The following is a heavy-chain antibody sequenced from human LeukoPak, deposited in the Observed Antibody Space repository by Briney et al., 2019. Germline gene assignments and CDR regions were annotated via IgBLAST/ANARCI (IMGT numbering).Heavy chain of an antibody. Sequence: PGGSLRLSCAASGFTFSSYAMSWVRQAPGKGLEWVSAISGSGGSTYYADSVKGRFTTSRDNSKNTLYLQMNSLRAEDTAVYYCAKDPGVVVAATRSRERKYYYYYGMDVWGQGTTVAVSS. J-gene: IGHJ6*02. CDR3: AKDPGVVVAATRSRERKYYYYYGMDV. D-gene: IGHD2-15*01. V-gene: IGHV3-23*01. CDR2: ISGSGGST. CDR1: GFTFSSYA.